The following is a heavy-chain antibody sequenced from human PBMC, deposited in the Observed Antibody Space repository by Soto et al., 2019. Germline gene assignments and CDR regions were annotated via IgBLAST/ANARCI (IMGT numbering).Heavy chain of an antibody. D-gene: IGHD7-27*01. CDR3: VIRAIPATINWGVLDV. J-gene: IGHJ6*03. V-gene: IGHV3-23*01. Sequence: GGSLSLSSASSGFTFSSFVMKWVRQAPGQGLEWVSTVSPGGDVSHYTDSVKGRFTISRDNSRRTLHLQMDSLRAEDAAVYFCVIRAIPATINWGVLDVSGKGKAVTVAS. CDR2: VSPGGDVS. CDR1: GFTFSSFV.